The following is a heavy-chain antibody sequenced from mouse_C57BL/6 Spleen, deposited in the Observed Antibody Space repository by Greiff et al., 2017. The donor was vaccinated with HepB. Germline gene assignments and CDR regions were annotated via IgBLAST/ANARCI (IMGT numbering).Heavy chain of an antibody. CDR3: ARGYGSSYWYFDV. CDR2: IYYSGTI. J-gene: IGHJ1*03. Sequence: EVKLQESGPGLVKPSQTVFLTCTVTGISITTGNYRWSWIRQFPGNKLEWIGYIYYSGTITYNPSLTSRTTITRDTPKNQFFLEMNSLTAEDTATYYCARGYGSSYWYFDVWGTGTTVTVSS. CDR1: GISITTGNYR. D-gene: IGHD1-1*01. V-gene: IGHV3-5*01.